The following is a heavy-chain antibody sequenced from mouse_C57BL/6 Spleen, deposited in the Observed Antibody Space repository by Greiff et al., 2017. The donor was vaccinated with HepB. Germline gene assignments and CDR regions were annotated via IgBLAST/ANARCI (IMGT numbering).Heavy chain of an antibody. V-gene: IGHV5-4*01. CDR2: ISDGGSYT. D-gene: IGHD3-2*02. J-gene: IGHJ4*01. Sequence: EVKVVESGGGLVKPGGSLKLSCAASGFTFSSYAMSWVRQTPEKRLEWVATISDGGSYTYYPDNVKGRFTISRDNAKNNLYLQMSHLKSEDTAMYYCARDEVQATCYAMDYWGQGTSVTVSS. CDR3: ARDEVQATCYAMDY. CDR1: GFTFSSYA.